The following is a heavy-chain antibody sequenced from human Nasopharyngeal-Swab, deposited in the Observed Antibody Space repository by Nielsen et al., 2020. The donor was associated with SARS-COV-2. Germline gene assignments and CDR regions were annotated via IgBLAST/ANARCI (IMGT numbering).Heavy chain of an antibody. CDR2: IYYSGST. CDR1: GGSISSGGYY. CDR3: ARATSNIVLMVYVIGAFDI. V-gene: IGHV4-31*03. D-gene: IGHD2-8*01. J-gene: IGHJ3*02. Sequence: SETLSLTCTVSGGSISSGGYYWSWIRQHPGQGLEWIGNIYYSGSTYYNPSLKSRVTISVDTSKNQFSLKLSSVTAADTAVYYCARATSNIVLMVYVIGAFDIWGQGTMVTVSS.